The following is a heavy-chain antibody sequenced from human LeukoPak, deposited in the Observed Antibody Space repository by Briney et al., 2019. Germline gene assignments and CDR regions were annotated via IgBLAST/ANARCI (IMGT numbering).Heavy chain of an antibody. J-gene: IGHJ4*02. Sequence: GGSLRLSCAASGFTFSNYWMNWVRQAPGKGLVRVSRISSDGSSTTYADSVKGRFTISRDNAKNTLYLQMNSLRAEDTGVYYCARVKEAAGTVAWAYWGQGTLVTVSS. CDR3: ARVKEAAGTVAWAY. CDR2: ISSDGSST. D-gene: IGHD1-7*01. CDR1: GFTFSNYW. V-gene: IGHV3-74*01.